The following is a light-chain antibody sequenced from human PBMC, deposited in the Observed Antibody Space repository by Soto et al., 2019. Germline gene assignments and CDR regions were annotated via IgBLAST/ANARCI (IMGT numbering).Light chain of an antibody. CDR2: GAS. Sequence: EIVVTQSPATLSVSPGERATLSCRASQSVSSNLAWYQQKPGQAPRLLIYGASTRATGIPARFSGSGSGTELTLTISSLKSEDFAVYYCQQYNNWPPWTFGQGTKVAIK. CDR1: QSVSSN. CDR3: QQYNNWPPWT. J-gene: IGKJ1*01. V-gene: IGKV3-15*01.